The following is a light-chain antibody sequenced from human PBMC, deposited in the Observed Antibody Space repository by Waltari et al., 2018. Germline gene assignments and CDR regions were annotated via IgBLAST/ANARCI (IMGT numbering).Light chain of an antibody. CDR3: QQRSSWPLT. J-gene: IGKJ4*01. CDR1: QSVSRY. V-gene: IGKV3-11*01. CDR2: DAS. Sequence: EIVLTQSPATLSLSPGASATLSCRASQSVSRYLGWYQQKPGQAPRLLIYDASNRATGIPARFSASGSGTDFTLTISSLEPEDFAVYYCQQRSSWPLTFGGGTKVEIK.